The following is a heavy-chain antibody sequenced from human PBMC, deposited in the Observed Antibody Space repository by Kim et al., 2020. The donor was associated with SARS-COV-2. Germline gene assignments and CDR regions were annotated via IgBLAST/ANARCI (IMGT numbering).Heavy chain of an antibody. V-gene: IGHV3-23*01. J-gene: IGHJ4*02. Sequence: GGSLRLSCAASGITFSSYAMNWVRQAPGKGLEWVSVITGCGDSTNYADSVKGRFTISRDNSKNTLYLQMNSLRAEDTAIYYCADGDYFLNYWGQGTLVTV. CDR1: GITFSSYA. CDR2: ITGCGDST. D-gene: IGHD4-17*01. CDR3: ADGDYFLNY.